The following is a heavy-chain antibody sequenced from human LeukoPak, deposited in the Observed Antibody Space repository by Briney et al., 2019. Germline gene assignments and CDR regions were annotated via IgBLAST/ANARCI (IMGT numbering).Heavy chain of an antibody. CDR1: GFTFSSYG. CDR2: ISYDGSNK. CDR3: AKDYDYGDYVLDY. V-gene: IGHV3-30*18. Sequence: GGSLRLSCAASGFTFSSYGMHWVRQAPGKGLEWVAVISYDGSNKYYADSVKGRFTISRDNSKNTLYLQMNSLRAEDTAVYYCAKDYDYGDYVLDYWGQGTLVTVSS. D-gene: IGHD4-17*01. J-gene: IGHJ4*02.